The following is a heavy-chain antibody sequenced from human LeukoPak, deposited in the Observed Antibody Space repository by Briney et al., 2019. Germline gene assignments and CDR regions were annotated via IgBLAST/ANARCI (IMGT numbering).Heavy chain of an antibody. CDR3: ARVFGYSYGPGHY. CDR2: ISYDGSNK. D-gene: IGHD5-18*01. CDR1: GFTFSSYA. J-gene: IGHJ4*02. V-gene: IGHV3-30*04. Sequence: GGSLRLSCAASGFTFSSYAMRWVRQAPGKGLEWVAVISYDGSNKYYADSVKGRFTISRDNSKNTLYLQMNSLRAEDTAVYYCARVFGYSYGPGHYWGQGTLVTVSS.